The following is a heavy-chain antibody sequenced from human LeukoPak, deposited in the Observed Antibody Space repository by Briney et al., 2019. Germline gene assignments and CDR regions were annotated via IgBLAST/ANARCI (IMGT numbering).Heavy chain of an antibody. D-gene: IGHD5-18*01. V-gene: IGHV4-59*01. Sequence: PSETLSLTCTVSGGSISSYYWSWLRQPPGKGLEWIGYIYYSGSTNYNPSLKSRVTISVDTSKNQFSLKLSSVTAADTAVYYCAREGGYTYGVLDYWGQGTLVTVSS. CDR1: GGSISSYY. J-gene: IGHJ4*02. CDR2: IYYSGST. CDR3: AREGGYTYGVLDY.